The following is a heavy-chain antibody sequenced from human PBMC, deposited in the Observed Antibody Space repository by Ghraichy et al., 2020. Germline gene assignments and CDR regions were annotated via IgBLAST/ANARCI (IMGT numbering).Heavy chain of an antibody. Sequence: ETLSLTCAASGFTVSTNYMTWLRQAPGKGLEWVSVIYNDGSPYYADSVKGRFTISRDNSKHTLYLQLNSLRAEDTAVYYCARSAGNFRTRFDDWGQGTLVTVSS. V-gene: IGHV3-66*01. J-gene: IGHJ4*02. CDR3: ARSAGNFRTRFDD. CDR2: IYNDGSP. D-gene: IGHD1-7*01. CDR1: GFTVSTNY.